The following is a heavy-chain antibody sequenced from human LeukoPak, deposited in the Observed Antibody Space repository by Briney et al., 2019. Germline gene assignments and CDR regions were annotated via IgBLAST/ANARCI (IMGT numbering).Heavy chain of an antibody. D-gene: IGHD4-23*01. CDR3: AGTPVVTQEGFDY. Sequence: KPSETLSLTCAVYGGSFSGYYWSWIRQPPGNGLEWIGEINHSGSTNYNPSLKSRATISVDTSKTQFSLKLSSVAAADTAVYYCAGTPVVTQEGFDYWGQGTLVTVSS. V-gene: IGHV4-34*01. J-gene: IGHJ4*02. CDR1: GGSFSGYY. CDR2: INHSGST.